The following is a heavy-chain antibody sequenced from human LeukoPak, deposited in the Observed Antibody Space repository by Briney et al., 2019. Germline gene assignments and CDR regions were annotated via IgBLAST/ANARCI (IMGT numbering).Heavy chain of an antibody. CDR1: GGSISSYY. D-gene: IGHD1-26*01. V-gene: IGHV4-4*07. Sequence: SETLSLTCTVSGGSISSYYWSWIRQPAGKGLEWIGRIHTTGSTNYNPSLKSRVTMSVDTSKNHFSLKLSSVTAADTAVYYCARSSWSLFDYWGQGTLVTVSS. CDR2: IHTTGST. CDR3: ARSSWSLFDY. J-gene: IGHJ4*02.